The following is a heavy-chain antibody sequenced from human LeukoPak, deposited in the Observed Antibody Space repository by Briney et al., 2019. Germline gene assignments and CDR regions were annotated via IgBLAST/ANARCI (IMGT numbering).Heavy chain of an antibody. D-gene: IGHD3-16*02. J-gene: IGHJ4*02. CDR2: ISYNGNNK. CDR1: GFTFETYD. Sequence: PGGSLRLSCAASGFTFETYDMHWVRQAPDKGLEWVAVISYNGNNKYYGDSVKGRFTISRDNSQNTLSLLMNSLRPEDTAIYYCVKDLKNAWGKYRPHYWGQGTLVTVSS. CDR3: VKDLKNAWGKYRPHY. V-gene: IGHV3-30*18.